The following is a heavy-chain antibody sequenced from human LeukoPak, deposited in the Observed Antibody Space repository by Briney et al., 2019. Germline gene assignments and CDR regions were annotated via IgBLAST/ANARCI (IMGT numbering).Heavy chain of an antibody. D-gene: IGHD2-15*01. CDR2: MNPNSGNT. J-gene: IGHJ4*02. V-gene: IGHV1-8*01. CDR1: GYSFTSYD. Sequence: ASVKVSCKASGYSFTSYDINWVRQATGQGLEWMGWMNPNSGNTGYAQKFQGRVTMTRNTSISTAYMELSSLRSEDTAVYYCARGYTGSGPFDYWGQGTLVTVSS. CDR3: ARGYTGSGPFDY.